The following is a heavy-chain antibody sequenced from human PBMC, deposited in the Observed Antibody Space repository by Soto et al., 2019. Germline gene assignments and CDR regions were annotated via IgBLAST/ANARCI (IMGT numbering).Heavy chain of an antibody. CDR2: IWFDGTNI. Sequence: QVQLVESGGGVVQPGRSLRLSCAASGFTFSTYGMHWVRQAPGKGLEWVAVIWFDGTNIYYADSVKGRFTISRDKSKNTLKLQMNGLRAYDTAEYYCSGNLGDFGRSYYYGLDGWGQGTTVTVSS. CDR3: SGNLGDFGRSYYYGLDG. D-gene: IGHD2-21*02. J-gene: IGHJ6*01. V-gene: IGHV3-33*01. CDR1: GFTFSTYG.